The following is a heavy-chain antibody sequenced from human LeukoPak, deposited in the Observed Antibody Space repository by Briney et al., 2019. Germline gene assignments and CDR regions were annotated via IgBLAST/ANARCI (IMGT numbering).Heavy chain of an antibody. CDR3: AKAGIAAAGFDY. J-gene: IGHJ4*02. CDR2: ISWNSGSI. CDR1: GFTFDDYA. Sequence: PGGSLRLSCAASGFTFDDYAMHWVRQAPGKGLEWVSGISWNSGSIGYADSVKGRFTISRDNAKNSLYLQMNSLRAEDTALYYCAKAGIAAAGFDYWGQGTLVTVSS. V-gene: IGHV3-9*01. D-gene: IGHD6-13*01.